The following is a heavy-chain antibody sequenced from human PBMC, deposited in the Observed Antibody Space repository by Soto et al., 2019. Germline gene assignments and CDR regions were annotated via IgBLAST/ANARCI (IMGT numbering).Heavy chain of an antibody. CDR2: INHSGST. Sequence: SETLSLTCAVYGGSFSGYYWSWIRQPPGKGLEWIGEINHSGSTNYNPSLKSRVTISVDTSKNQFSLKLSSVTAADTAVYYCAAEQLVQSFQNWGQGTLVTVSS. CDR3: AAEQLVQSFQN. CDR1: GGSFSGYY. V-gene: IGHV4-34*01. J-gene: IGHJ1*01. D-gene: IGHD6-6*01.